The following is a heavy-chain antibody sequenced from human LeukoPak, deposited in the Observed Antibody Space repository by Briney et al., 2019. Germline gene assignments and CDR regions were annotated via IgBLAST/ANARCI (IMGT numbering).Heavy chain of an antibody. J-gene: IGHJ4*02. D-gene: IGHD5-18*01. CDR3: ARARGNTYGYFEY. V-gene: IGHV3-48*03. CDR1: GFTFSSYE. Sequence: GGSLRLSCAASGFTFSSYEMNWVRQAPGKGLEWISYISNSGTIMYYADSVKGRSTISRDDAKSSLYLQMNSLRVEDTAVYYCARARGNTYGYFEYWGQGTLVTVSS. CDR2: ISNSGTIM.